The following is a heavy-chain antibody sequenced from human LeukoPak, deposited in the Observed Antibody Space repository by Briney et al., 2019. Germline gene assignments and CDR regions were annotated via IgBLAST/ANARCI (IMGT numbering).Heavy chain of an antibody. CDR3: AREGYYYDSSGSPL. CDR1: GGSISSYY. CDR2: IYTSGST. Sequence: SETLSLTCTVSGGSISSYYWSWIRQPAGKGLEWIGRIYTSGSTNYNPSLKSRVTMSVDTSKNQFSLKLSSVTAADTAVYYYAREGYYYDSSGSPLWGQGTLVTVSS. J-gene: IGHJ4*02. V-gene: IGHV4-4*07. D-gene: IGHD3-22*01.